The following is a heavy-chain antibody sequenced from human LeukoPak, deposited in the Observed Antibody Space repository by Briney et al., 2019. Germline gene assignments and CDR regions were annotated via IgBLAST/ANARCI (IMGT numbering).Heavy chain of an antibody. Sequence: GGSLRLSCAASGFTFSSYSMNWVRQASGKGLEWVPSISSSSSYIYYADSVKGRFTISRDNAKNSLYLQMNSLRAEDTAVYYCAREANYDFWSGYPRAFDIWGQGTMVTVSS. V-gene: IGHV3-21*01. CDR3: AREANYDFWSGYPRAFDI. CDR1: GFTFSSYS. J-gene: IGHJ3*02. CDR2: ISSSSSYI. D-gene: IGHD3-3*01.